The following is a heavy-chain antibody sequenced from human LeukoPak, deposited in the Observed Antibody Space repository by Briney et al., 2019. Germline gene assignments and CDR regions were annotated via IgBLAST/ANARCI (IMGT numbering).Heavy chain of an antibody. CDR2: IIPIFGTA. CDR3: ASSRVNNYYYNYMDV. J-gene: IGHJ6*03. Sequence: ASVKVSCKASGGTFSSYAISWVRQAPGQGLEWMGGIIPIFGTANYAQKFQGRVTITTDESTSTAYMELSSLRSEDTAVYYCASSRVNNYYYNYMDVWGKGTTVTVSS. V-gene: IGHV1-69*05. CDR1: GGTFSSYA. D-gene: IGHD2/OR15-2a*01.